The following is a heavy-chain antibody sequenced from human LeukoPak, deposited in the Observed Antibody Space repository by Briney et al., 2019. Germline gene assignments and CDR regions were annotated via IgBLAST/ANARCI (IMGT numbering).Heavy chain of an antibody. J-gene: IGHJ4*02. CDR2: ISPNSGGT. D-gene: IGHD2-2*01. CDR3: ARMVSYCTSHSCFLHYFDY. V-gene: IGHV1-2*02. Sequence: ASVKVSCKASGYTFTTYGISWVRQAPGQGLEWIGWISPNSGGTNYAQRFQGRVTMTTDMSISTAYMEQSSLTSDGWAVYYSARMVSYCTSHSCFLHYFDYWGQGTLVTVSS. CDR1: GYTFTTYG.